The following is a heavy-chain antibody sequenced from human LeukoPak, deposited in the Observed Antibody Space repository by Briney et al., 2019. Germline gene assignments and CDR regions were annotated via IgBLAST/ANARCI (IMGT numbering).Heavy chain of an antibody. CDR3: ARWDSSGYEAFDI. D-gene: IGHD3-22*01. CDR1: GGTFSSYA. V-gene: IGHV1-69*13. Sequence: SVKVSCKASGGTFSSYAISWVRQAPGQGLEWMGGIIPIFGTANYAQKFQGRVTITADESTSTAYMELSSLRSEDTAVYYCARWDSSGYEAFDIWGQGTMVTVSS. CDR2: IIPIFGTA. J-gene: IGHJ3*02.